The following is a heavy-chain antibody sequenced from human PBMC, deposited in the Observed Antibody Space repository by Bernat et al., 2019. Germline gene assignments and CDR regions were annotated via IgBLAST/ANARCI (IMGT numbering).Heavy chain of an antibody. Sequence: QVQLQESGPGLVKPSETLSLTCTVSGGSISSSSYWWGWIRQPPGKGLEWIGSIYYSGTTYYNPSLKRRVTISVDTSKTQFSLKLSSVTAADTAVYYCARQTRADGWNFDYWGQGTLVTVSS. V-gene: IGHV4-39*01. J-gene: IGHJ4*02. CDR2: IYYSGTT. CDR1: GGSISSSSYW. CDR3: ARQTRADGWNFDY. D-gene: IGHD2-2*03.